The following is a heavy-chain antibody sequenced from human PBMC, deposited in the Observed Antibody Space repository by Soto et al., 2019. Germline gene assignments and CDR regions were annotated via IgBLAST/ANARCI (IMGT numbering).Heavy chain of an antibody. CDR1: GFTFSSYA. D-gene: IGHD4-17*01. V-gene: IGHV3-23*01. Sequence: EVQLLESGGGLVQPGGSLRLSCAASGFTFSSYAMSWVRQAPGKGLEWVSATSGSGGSTYYADSVKGRFTISRDNSKNTMFLKMNSLRAEDTAVYYCANHESSYGDYGYFDYWGQGTLVTVSS. CDR3: ANHESSYGDYGYFDY. J-gene: IGHJ4*02. CDR2: TSGSGGST.